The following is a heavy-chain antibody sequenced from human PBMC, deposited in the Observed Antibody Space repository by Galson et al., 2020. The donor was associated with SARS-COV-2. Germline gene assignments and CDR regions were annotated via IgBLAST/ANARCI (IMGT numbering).Heavy chain of an antibody. D-gene: IGHD3-10*01. J-gene: IGHJ5*02. CDR2: IWYDGSNK. CDR1: GFTFSSYG. CDR3: AREALEVWGVIIVGRWFDP. V-gene: IGHV3-33*01. Sequence: GGSLRLSCAASGFTFSSYGMHWVRQAPGKGLEWVAVIWYDGSNKYYADSVKGRFTISRDNSKNTLYLQMNSLRAEDTAVYYCAREALEVWGVIIVGRWFDPWGQGTLVTVSA.